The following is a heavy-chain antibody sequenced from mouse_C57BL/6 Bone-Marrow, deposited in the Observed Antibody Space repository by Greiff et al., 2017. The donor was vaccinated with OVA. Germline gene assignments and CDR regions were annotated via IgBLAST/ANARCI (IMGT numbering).Heavy chain of an antibody. CDR1: GFTFSSYG. V-gene: IGHV5-6*01. CDR3: ASSDGYYLDY. D-gene: IGHD2-3*01. CDR2: ISSGGSYT. Sequence: EVKLVESGGDLVKPGGSLKLSCAASGFTFSSYGMSWVRPTPDKRLEWVATISSGGSYTYYPDSVKGRFTISRDNAKNTLYLQMSSLKSEDTAMYYCASSDGYYLDYWGQGTTLTVSS. J-gene: IGHJ2*01.